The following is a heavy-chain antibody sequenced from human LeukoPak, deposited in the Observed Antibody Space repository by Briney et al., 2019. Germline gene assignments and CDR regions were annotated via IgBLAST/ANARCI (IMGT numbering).Heavy chain of an antibody. J-gene: IGHJ4*02. V-gene: IGHV3-30*02. Sequence: PGGSLRLSCAASGFTFSSYGMHWVRQAPGKGLEWVAFIRYDGSNKYYADSVKGRFTISRDNSKNTLYLQMNSLRAEDTAVYYCAKAPYDSSGYYYPYYFDYWGQGTLVTVSS. CDR2: IRYDGSNK. D-gene: IGHD3-22*01. CDR1: GFTFSSYG. CDR3: AKAPYDSSGYYYPYYFDY.